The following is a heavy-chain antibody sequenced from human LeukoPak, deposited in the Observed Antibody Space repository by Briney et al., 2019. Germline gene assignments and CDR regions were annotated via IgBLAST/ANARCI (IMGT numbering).Heavy chain of an antibody. CDR2: ISSSSSTI. CDR1: GFTFSSYS. Sequence: GGSLRLSCAASGFTFSSYSMNWVRQAPGKGLERVSYISSSSSTIYYADSVKGRFTISRDNAKNSLYLQMNSLRAEDTAVYYCARDLISSSWYEEYFQHWGQGTLVTVSS. J-gene: IGHJ1*01. V-gene: IGHV3-48*01. D-gene: IGHD6-13*01. CDR3: ARDLISSSWYEEYFQH.